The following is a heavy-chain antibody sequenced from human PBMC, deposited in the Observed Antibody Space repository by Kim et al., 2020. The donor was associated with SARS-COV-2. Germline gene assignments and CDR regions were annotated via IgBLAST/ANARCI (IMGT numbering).Heavy chain of an antibody. D-gene: IGHD2-2*02. CDR1: GGSISSYY. CDR2: IYYSGST. V-gene: IGHV4-59*01. CDR3: ARVVPAAIHRGPQSYYYYYMDV. J-gene: IGHJ6*03. Sequence: SETLSLTCTVSGGSISSYYWSWIRQPPGKGLEWIGYIYYSGSTNYNPSLKSRVTIPVDTSKNQFSLKLSSVTAADTAVYYCARVVPAAIHRGPQSYYYYYMDVWGKGTTVTVSS.